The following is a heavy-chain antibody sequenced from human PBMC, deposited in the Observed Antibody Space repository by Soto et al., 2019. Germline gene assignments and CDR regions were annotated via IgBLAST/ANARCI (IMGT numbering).Heavy chain of an antibody. J-gene: IGHJ4*02. V-gene: IGHV4-30-4*01. CDR3: ARGGRTIFGRYFDY. CDR1: GGSISSGDYY. D-gene: IGHD3-3*01. CDR2: IDYSGST. Sequence: QVQLQESGPGLVKPSQTLSLTCTVSGGSISSGDYYWSWIRQPPGKGLEWIGYIDYSGSTYYNPSLXXXVXVSVDTSKNQFSLKLSSVTAADTAVYSCARGGRTIFGRYFDYWGQGTLVTVSS.